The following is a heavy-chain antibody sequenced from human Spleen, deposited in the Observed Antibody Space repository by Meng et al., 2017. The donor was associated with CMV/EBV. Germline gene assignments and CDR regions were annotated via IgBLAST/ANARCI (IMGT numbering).Heavy chain of an antibody. Sequence: GESLKISCSASGFKFSDYSMTWVRQTPGKGLEWLSGISGSGGNSYYADSAKGRFTISRDNSKNTLYLQMNSLRAEDTAVYHCAKEESSLDDAFDIWGQGTMVTVSS. D-gene: IGHD3-16*02. CDR2: ISGSGGNS. V-gene: IGHV3-23*01. J-gene: IGHJ3*02. CDR3: AKEESSLDDAFDI. CDR1: GFKFSDYS.